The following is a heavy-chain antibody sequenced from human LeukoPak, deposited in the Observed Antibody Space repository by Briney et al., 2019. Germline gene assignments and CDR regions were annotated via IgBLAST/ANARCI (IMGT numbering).Heavy chain of an antibody. Sequence: GASVKVSCKASGYTFTVYYMHWVRQAPGQGLEWMGWINPNSGGTNYAQKFQGRVTMTRDTSISTAYMELSRLRSDDTAVYHCARDRVGATPTNWFDPWGQGTLVTVSS. V-gene: IGHV1-2*02. CDR3: ARDRVGATPTNWFDP. J-gene: IGHJ5*02. CDR2: INPNSGGT. CDR1: GYTFTVYY. D-gene: IGHD1-26*01.